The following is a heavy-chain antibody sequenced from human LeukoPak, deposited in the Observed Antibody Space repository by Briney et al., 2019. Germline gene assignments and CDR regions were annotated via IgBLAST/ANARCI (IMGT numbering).Heavy chain of an antibody. Sequence: GESLKISCKVSGYSFTTYWITWVRQMPGKGLEWMGRIDPSDSYTIYSPSFQGHVTISADKSVSTAYLQWSSLKASDTAMYYCARRGSYGGSDYWGQGTLLTVSS. CDR2: IDPSDSYT. V-gene: IGHV5-10-1*01. D-gene: IGHD1-26*01. CDR1: GYSFTTYW. CDR3: ARRGSYGGSDY. J-gene: IGHJ4*02.